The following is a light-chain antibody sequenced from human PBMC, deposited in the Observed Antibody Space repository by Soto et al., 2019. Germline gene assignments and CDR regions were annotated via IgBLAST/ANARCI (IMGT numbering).Light chain of an antibody. J-gene: IGKJ5*01. V-gene: IGKV1-33*01. CDR3: QQYDDLPIT. CDR1: QDISHY. CDR2: DAS. Sequence: DVQMTQAPSSLSASVGDTVTITFQASQDISHYLNLYQQKPGKALKLLIYDASNLHPGVPSRFRGSGSGTEFSFNITSLQPEDVATYYCQQYDDLPITFGQGTRLEIK.